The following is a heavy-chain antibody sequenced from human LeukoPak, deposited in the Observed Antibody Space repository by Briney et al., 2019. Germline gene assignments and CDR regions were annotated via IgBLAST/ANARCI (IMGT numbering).Heavy chain of an antibody. J-gene: IGHJ4*02. CDR3: ATVYDRYYFDY. D-gene: IGHD3-22*01. V-gene: IGHV1-2*04. CDR1: GYTFTGYY. Sequence: ASVKVSCKASGYTFTGYYMHWVRQAPGQGLEWMGWINPNSGGTNYAQKFQGWVTMTRDTSISTAYTELSSLRSEDTAVYYCATVYDRYYFDYWGQGTLVTVSS. CDR2: INPNSGGT.